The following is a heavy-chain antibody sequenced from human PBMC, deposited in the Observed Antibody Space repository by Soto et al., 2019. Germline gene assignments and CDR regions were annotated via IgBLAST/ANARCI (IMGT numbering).Heavy chain of an antibody. CDR1: GFTFSSYA. CDR2: ISYDGSNK. J-gene: IGHJ4*02. V-gene: IGHV3-30-3*01. CDR3: ARDPDSSGYYDY. D-gene: IGHD3-22*01. Sequence: GGSLRLSCAASGFTFSSYAMHWVRQAPGKGLEWVAVISYDGSNKYYADSVKGRFTISRDNSKNTLYLQMNSLRAEDTAVYYCARDPDSSGYYDYWGQGTLVTVSS.